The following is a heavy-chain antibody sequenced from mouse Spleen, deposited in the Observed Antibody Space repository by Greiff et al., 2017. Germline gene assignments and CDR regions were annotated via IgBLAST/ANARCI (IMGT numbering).Heavy chain of an antibody. J-gene: IGHJ2*01. V-gene: IGHV1-42*01. Sequence: VQLQQSGPELVKPGASVKISCKASGYSFTGYYMNWVKQSPEKSLEWIGEINPSTGGATYNQKFKAKATLTVDKSSSTAYMQLKSLTSEDSAVYYCARGDGNYLDYWGQGTTLTVSS. CDR2: INPSTGGA. D-gene: IGHD2-1*01. CDR1: GYSFTGYY. CDR3: ARGDGNYLDY.